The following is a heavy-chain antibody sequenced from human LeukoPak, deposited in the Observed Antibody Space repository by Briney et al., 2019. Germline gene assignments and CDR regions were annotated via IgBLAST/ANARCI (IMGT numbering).Heavy chain of an antibody. CDR2: INYRGTT. J-gene: IGHJ5*02. CDR3: ARDRGSIGGWFDP. CDR1: GGSIISGDYY. D-gene: IGHD2-15*01. V-gene: IGHV4-39*02. Sequence: SETLSLTCTVSGGSIISGDYYWGWVRQSPGKGLEWIGSINYRGTTFYNPSLMSRVTIFVDTSKNQFSLKVTSVTAPDTAVYYCARDRGSIGGWFDPWGQGTLVTVSS.